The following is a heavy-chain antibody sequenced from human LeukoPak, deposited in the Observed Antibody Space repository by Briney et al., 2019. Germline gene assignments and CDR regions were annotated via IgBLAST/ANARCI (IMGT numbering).Heavy chain of an antibody. CDR1: GGSISSGAYY. CDR3: ARSYDFWSGGFDY. J-gene: IGHJ4*02. D-gene: IGHD3-3*01. CDR2: IYYSGST. Sequence: SETLSLTCTVSGGSISSGAYYWSWIPQPPGKGLEWIGYIYYSGSTNYNPSLKSRVTISVDTSKNQFSLKLSSVTAADTAVYYCARSYDFWSGGFDYWGQGTLVTVSS. V-gene: IGHV4-61*08.